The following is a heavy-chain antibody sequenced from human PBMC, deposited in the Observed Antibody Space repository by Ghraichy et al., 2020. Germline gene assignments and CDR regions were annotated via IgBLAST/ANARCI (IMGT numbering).Heavy chain of an antibody. D-gene: IGHD6-19*01. CDR1: GGSISSSSYY. J-gene: IGHJ5*02. V-gene: IGHV4-39*01. CDR2: IYYSGST. CDR3: ARPLSIAVARNNWFDP. Sequence: SQTLSLTCTVSGGSISSSSYYWGWIRQPPGKGLEWIGSIYYSGSTYYNPSLKSRVTISVDTSKNQFSLKLSSVTAADTAVYYCARPLSIAVARNNWFDPWGQGTLVTVSS.